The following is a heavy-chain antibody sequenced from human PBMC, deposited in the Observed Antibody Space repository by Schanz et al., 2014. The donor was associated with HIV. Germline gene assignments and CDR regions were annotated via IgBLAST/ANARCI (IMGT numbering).Heavy chain of an antibody. J-gene: IGHJ6*02. V-gene: IGHV3-33*06. CDR1: GFTFSSYG. CDR2: IWYDGTNK. D-gene: IGHD2-8*01. CDR3: ANSGYCTSGVCYTRGYDTDV. Sequence: QVRLVESGGGVVQPGRSLRLSCAASGFTFSSYGMHWVRQTPGRGLEWVAVIWYDGTNKYYADSVKGRFTISRDNSKSTLYLQMNSLRAEDTAVYYCANSGYCTSGVCYTRGYDTDVWGQGTTVTVSS.